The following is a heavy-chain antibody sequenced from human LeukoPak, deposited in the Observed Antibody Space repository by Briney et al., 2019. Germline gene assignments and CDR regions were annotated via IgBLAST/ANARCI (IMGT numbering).Heavy chain of an antibody. J-gene: IGHJ3*02. V-gene: IGHV4-59*01. CDR2: IYYSGST. Sequence: SETLSLTCTVSGGSISSYYWSWIRQPPGKGQEWVGYIYYSGSTNYNPSLKSRVTISVDTSKNQFSLKLSSVTAADTAVYYCARAQPLHYYDSSGPREAFDIWGQGTMVTVSS. CDR3: ARAQPLHYYDSSGPREAFDI. CDR1: GGSISSYY. D-gene: IGHD3-22*01.